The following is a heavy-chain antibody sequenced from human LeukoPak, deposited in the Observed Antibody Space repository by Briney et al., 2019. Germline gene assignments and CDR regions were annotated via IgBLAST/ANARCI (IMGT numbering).Heavy chain of an antibody. D-gene: IGHD3-22*01. Sequence: GGSLRLSCAASGFTFSSYAMSWVRQAPGKGLEWVSAISGSGGSTYYADSVKGRFTISRDNSNNTLYLQMNSLRAEDTAVYYCAKDREGGSSGSGDYWGQGTLVTVSS. CDR1: GFTFSSYA. J-gene: IGHJ4*02. CDR2: ISGSGGST. CDR3: AKDREGGSSGSGDY. V-gene: IGHV3-23*01.